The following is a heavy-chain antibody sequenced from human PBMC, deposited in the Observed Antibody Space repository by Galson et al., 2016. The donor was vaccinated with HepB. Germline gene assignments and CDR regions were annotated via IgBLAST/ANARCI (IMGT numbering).Heavy chain of an antibody. V-gene: IGHV3-15*01. J-gene: IGHJ4*02. Sequence: SLRLSCAASGFTFNNSEFNFSDAWMSWVRLTPGKGLEWVGRIKSNINGGTSDYNTPVRGRFTISRDDSENTVYLQMNSLKIEDTGLYYCRLVGATLRRDYWGQGTQVIVSS. D-gene: IGHD2-8*02. CDR2: IKSNINGGTS. CDR1: GFTFNNSEFNFSDAW. CDR3: RLVGATLRRDY.